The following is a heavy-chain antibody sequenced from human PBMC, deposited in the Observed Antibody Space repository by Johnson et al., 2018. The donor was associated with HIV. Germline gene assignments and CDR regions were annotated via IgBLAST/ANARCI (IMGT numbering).Heavy chain of an antibody. CDR1: GFTFSSYA. Sequence: QVQLVESGGGLVQPGGSLRLSCAASGFTFSSYAMHWVRQTPGKGLEWVAVISYDASNNYYAASVKGRFTISRDNSKNTLYLQMTSLRAEDTAVYYCARDRVPAAIGLAYRGAFDIWGQGTMVTVSS. CDR2: ISYDASNN. CDR3: ARDRVPAAIGLAYRGAFDI. V-gene: IGHV3-30*04. J-gene: IGHJ3*02. D-gene: IGHD2-2*02.